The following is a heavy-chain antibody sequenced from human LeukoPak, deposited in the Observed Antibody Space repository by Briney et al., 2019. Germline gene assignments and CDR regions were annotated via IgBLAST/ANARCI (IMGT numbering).Heavy chain of an antibody. J-gene: IGHJ3*02. Sequence: SETLSLTCTVSGGSISSYYWSWIRQPPGKGLEWIGSIYYSGSTYYNPSLKSRVTISVDKSKNQFSLKLSSVTAADTAVYYCARYAKEGDAFDIWGQGTMVTVSS. D-gene: IGHD4/OR15-4a*01. CDR1: GGSISSYY. CDR3: ARYAKEGDAFDI. CDR2: IYYSGST. V-gene: IGHV4-39*07.